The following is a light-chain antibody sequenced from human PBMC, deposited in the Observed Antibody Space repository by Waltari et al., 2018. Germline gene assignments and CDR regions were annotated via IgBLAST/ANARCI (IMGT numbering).Light chain of an antibody. CDR3: QQYNTYST. V-gene: IGKV1-5*03. Sequence: DIQMTQSPSTLSASVGDRVTITCRASQSISSWLAWYQQKPGKAPKLRIYKASNLEIGVPSRFSGSGSGTEFTLTISSLQPDDFATYYCQQYNTYSTFGQGTNVEIK. CDR1: QSISSW. J-gene: IGKJ1*01. CDR2: KAS.